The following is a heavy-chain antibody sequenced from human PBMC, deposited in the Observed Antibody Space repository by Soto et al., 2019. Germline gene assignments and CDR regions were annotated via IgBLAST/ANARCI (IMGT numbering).Heavy chain of an antibody. J-gene: IGHJ2*01. D-gene: IGHD3-22*01. Sequence: SETLSLTCTVSGGSISSYYWSWIRQPPGKGLEWIGYIYYSGSTNYNPSLKSRVTISVDTSKNQFSLKLSSVTAADTAVYYCARSSYYDSSGYEATWYFDLWGRGTLVTVSS. V-gene: IGHV4-59*01. CDR2: IYYSGST. CDR1: GGSISSYY. CDR3: ARSSYYDSSGYEATWYFDL.